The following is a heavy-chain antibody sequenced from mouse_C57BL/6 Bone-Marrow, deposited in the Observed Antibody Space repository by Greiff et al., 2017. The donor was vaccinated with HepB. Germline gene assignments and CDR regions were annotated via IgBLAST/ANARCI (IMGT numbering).Heavy chain of an antibody. Sequence: QVQLQQSGAELVKPGASVKLSCKASGYTFTSYWMHWVKQRPGQGLEWIGMIHPNSGSTNYNEKFKSKATLTVDKSSSTAYMQLSSLTSEDSAVYYCAITTVVAKDYAMDYWGQGTSVTVSS. CDR1: GYTFTSYW. V-gene: IGHV1-64*01. CDR2: IHPNSGST. D-gene: IGHD1-1*01. CDR3: AITTVVAKDYAMDY. J-gene: IGHJ4*01.